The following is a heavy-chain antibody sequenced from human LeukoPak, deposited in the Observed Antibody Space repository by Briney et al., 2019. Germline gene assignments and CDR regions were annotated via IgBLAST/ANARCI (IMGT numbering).Heavy chain of an antibody. CDR3: ARMGFSDYNDSRPFN. D-gene: IGHD3-22*01. J-gene: IGHJ4*02. V-gene: IGHV4-34*01. Sequence: PSETLSLTCAVYGGFFSGYYWSWIRQPPGKGLEWIGEINHSGSTNYNPSLKSRVTISVDTSKNQFSLKLSSVTAADTAVYYCARMGFSDYNDSRPFNWGQGTLVTVSS. CDR2: INHSGST. CDR1: GGFFSGYY.